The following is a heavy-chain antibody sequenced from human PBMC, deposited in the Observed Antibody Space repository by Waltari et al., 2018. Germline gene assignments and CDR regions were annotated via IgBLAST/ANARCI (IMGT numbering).Heavy chain of an antibody. D-gene: IGHD6-6*01. Sequence: QLQLQESGPGLVKPSETLSLTCTVSGGSISSSSYYWGWIRQPPGKGLEWIGSIYYSGRTYYNPSLKSRVTISVDTSKNQFSLKLSSVTAADTAVYYCASLTSIAAPFDYWGQGTLVTVSS. V-gene: IGHV4-39*01. CDR1: GGSISSSSYY. CDR2: IYYSGRT. CDR3: ASLTSIAAPFDY. J-gene: IGHJ4*02.